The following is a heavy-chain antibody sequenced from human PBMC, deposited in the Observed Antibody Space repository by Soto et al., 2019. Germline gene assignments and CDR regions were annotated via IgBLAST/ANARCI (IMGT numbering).Heavy chain of an antibody. Sequence: QVQLVQSGAEVKKPGSSVKVSCKASGGTFSSYAISWVRQAPGQGLEWMGGIIPIFGTANYAQKFQGRVTITADESTSTAYMELSSLRSEDTAVYYCASLQGDKNVLGPYYYYYGMDVWGQGTTVTVSS. D-gene: IGHD3-16*01. CDR2: IIPIFGTA. V-gene: IGHV1-69*12. CDR1: GGTFSSYA. CDR3: ASLQGDKNVLGPYYYYYGMDV. J-gene: IGHJ6*02.